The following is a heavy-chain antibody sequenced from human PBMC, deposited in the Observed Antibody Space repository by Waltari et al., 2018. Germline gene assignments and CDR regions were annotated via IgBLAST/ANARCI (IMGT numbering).Heavy chain of an antibody. V-gene: IGHV3-33*06. J-gene: IGHJ3*02. D-gene: IGHD6-13*01. Sequence: QVQLVESGGGVVQPGRSLRLSCAESGFTFSSYGMHWVRRAPGKGWEWVSVIWYEGSNKYYADFVKGRFTISRENSKNTLYLQMNSLRAEDTAVYYCAKGRVAAAGMVPLNDAFDIWGQGTMVTVSS. CDR1: GFTFSSYG. CDR3: AKGRVAAAGMVPLNDAFDI. CDR2: IWYEGSNK.